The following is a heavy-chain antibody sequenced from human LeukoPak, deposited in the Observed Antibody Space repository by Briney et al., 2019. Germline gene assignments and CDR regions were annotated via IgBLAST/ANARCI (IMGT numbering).Heavy chain of an antibody. CDR2: INGDGSST. CDR3: AELGITMIGGV. J-gene: IGHJ6*04. CDR1: GFTFSSYW. D-gene: IGHD3-10*02. Sequence: PGGSLRLSCAASGFTFSSYWMHWVRQAPGKGLVWLSHINGDGSSTNYADSVKGRFTISRDNAKNTLYLQMNSLRAEDTAVYYCAELGITMIGGVWGKGTTVTISS. V-gene: IGHV3-74*01.